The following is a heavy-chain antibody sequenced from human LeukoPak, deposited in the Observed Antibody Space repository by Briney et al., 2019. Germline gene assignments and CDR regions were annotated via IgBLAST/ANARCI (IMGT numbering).Heavy chain of an antibody. Sequence: GESLKISCKGSGYSFSNYWIGWGRQMPGKGLEGVGIFYPGDSDVRYSPSFQGEVTISADKTINTTYLQPSSLQASDAAMYYCARQGYNSAWARYLAYWGQGTQVTVSS. CDR1: GYSFSNYW. V-gene: IGHV5-51*01. J-gene: IGHJ4*02. CDR3: ARQGYNSAWARYLAY. D-gene: IGHD1-1*01. CDR2: FYPGDSDV.